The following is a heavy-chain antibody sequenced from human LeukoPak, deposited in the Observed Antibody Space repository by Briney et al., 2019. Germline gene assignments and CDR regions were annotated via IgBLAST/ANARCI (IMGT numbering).Heavy chain of an antibody. J-gene: IGHJ6*02. Sequence: SETLSLTCAVYGGSFSGYYWSWIRQPPGKGLEWIGEINHSGSTNYNPSLKSRVTISVDTSKNQFSLKLSSVTAADTAVYYCASQEYSSSWYTPYYYYYGMDVWGQGTTVTVSS. CDR2: INHSGST. CDR1: GGSFSGYY. D-gene: IGHD6-13*01. V-gene: IGHV4-34*01. CDR3: ASQEYSSSWYTPYYYYYGMDV.